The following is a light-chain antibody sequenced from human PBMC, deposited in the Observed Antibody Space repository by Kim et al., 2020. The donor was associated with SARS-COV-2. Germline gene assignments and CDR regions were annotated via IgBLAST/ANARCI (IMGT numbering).Light chain of an antibody. CDR1: SSNIGANSD. J-gene: IGLJ2*01. CDR2: DNS. Sequence: QSVLTQPPSVSGAPGQRVTISCTGSSSNIGANSDVQWYQQVPGKAPKLLMHDNSIRPSGVPDRFSGSKSATSASLAITGLQGDDEGDYYCQSYDSSLSAVVFGGGTQLTVL. CDR3: QSYDSSLSAVV. V-gene: IGLV1-40*01.